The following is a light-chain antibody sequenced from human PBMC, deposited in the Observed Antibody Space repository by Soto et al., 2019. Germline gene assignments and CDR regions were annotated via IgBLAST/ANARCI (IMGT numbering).Light chain of an antibody. Sequence: VFTQSPGTLSLSPGDRATLSCRASQTVTSNFLAWYQEKPGQAPRLLIYGASSRATGIPDRFSGSGSGTEFTLTISRLEPEDFAVYYCKQYGGSPRTFGQGTKVDI. J-gene: IGKJ1*01. CDR2: GAS. CDR1: QTVTSNF. CDR3: KQYGGSPRT. V-gene: IGKV3-20*01.